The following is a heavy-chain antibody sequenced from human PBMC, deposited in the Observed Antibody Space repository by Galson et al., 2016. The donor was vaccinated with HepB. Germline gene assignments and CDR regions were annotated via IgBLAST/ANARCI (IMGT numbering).Heavy chain of an antibody. CDR1: GGSMTNEGFS. CDR2: IYHSWTT. Sequence: TLSLTCAVSGGSMTNEGFSWTRIRQAPGKGLEWIGYIYHSWTTYYNPSLKSRVTISEDLSKNQFSLSLSAVTAADTAVYYCVRGGGGNWLDPCGQGILVVVSS. V-gene: IGHV4-30-2*01. D-gene: IGHD3-16*01. J-gene: IGHJ5*02. CDR3: VRGGGGNWLDP.